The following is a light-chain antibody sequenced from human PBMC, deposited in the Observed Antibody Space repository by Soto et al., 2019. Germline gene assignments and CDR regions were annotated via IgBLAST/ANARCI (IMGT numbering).Light chain of an antibody. J-gene: IGLJ1*01. Sequence: QSVLTQPASVSGSPGQSITISCTGTSSDVGGYNYVSWYQQHPGKAPKLMIYEVSNRPSGVSNRFSGSKSGNTASLTISGLQAEGEADYYCRSYTSSSTLYVFGTGTKVTVL. CDR1: SSDVGGYNY. CDR3: RSYTSSSTLYV. V-gene: IGLV2-14*01. CDR2: EVS.